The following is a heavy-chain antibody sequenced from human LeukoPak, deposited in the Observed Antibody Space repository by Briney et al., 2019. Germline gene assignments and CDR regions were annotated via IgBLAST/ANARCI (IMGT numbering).Heavy chain of an antibody. CDR3: AKDSTWIKLEGYFDY. Sequence: SLRLSCXASGFTFSSYGMHWVRQAPGKGLEWVAVIWYDGSNKYYADSVKGRFTISRDNSKNTLYLQVSSLRAEDTAVYYCAKDSTWIKLEGYFDYWGQGILVTVSS. CDR1: GFTFSSYG. CDR2: IWYDGSNK. V-gene: IGHV3-33*06. D-gene: IGHD2-2*03. J-gene: IGHJ4*02.